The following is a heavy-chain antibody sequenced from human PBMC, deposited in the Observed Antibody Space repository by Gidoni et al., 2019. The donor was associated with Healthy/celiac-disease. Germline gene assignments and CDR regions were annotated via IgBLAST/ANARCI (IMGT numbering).Heavy chain of an antibody. V-gene: IGHV4-34*01. CDR1: GGSFSRYY. Sequence: QVQLQQWGAGLLKPSETLSLTCAVYGGSFSRYYWSWIRQPPGKGLEWIGEINHSGSTNYNPSLKSRVTISVDTSKNQFSLKLSSVTAADTAVYYCARGSQTMVRGVRLYYFDYWGQGTLVTVSS. CDR3: ARGSQTMVRGVRLYYFDY. CDR2: INHSGST. J-gene: IGHJ4*02. D-gene: IGHD3-10*01.